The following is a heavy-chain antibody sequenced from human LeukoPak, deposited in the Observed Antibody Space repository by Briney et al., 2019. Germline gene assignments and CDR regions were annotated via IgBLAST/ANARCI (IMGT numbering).Heavy chain of an antibody. D-gene: IGHD2-21*01. Sequence: SETLSLTCTVSGGSISSYYWRWIRQPPGKGLEWVGFIYYSGSTNYNPSLKSRDTISVDTTKNQFSLKLSSMTAADTAVYYCARVKCGGNCYSGGYYDYMDGWGKGTTVTVSS. CDR3: ARVKCGGNCYSGGYYDYMDG. V-gene: IGHV4-59*01. CDR2: IYYSGST. CDR1: GGSISSYY. J-gene: IGHJ6*03.